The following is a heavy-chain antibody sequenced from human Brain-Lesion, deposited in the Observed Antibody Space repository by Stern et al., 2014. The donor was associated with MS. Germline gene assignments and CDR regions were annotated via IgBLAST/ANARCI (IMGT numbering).Heavy chain of an antibody. Sequence: VQLVESGSGLVKPSQTLSLTCAVSGGSISSGDYSWSWIRQPPGKSLEWIGYIGHSGRTYYNQSLKSRGSLSVDWSKTQFSLKLSSVTAADTAMYYCARIFGGNFDNWGQGTLVTVSS. J-gene: IGHJ4*02. V-gene: IGHV4-30-2*01. CDR2: IGHSGRT. D-gene: IGHD4-23*01. CDR1: GGSISSGDYS. CDR3: ARIFGGNFDN.